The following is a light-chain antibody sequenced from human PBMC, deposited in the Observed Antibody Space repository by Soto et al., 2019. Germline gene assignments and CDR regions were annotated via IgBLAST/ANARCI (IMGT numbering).Light chain of an antibody. CDR3: SSYTTNSSYV. J-gene: IGLJ1*01. CDR2: TVS. V-gene: IGLV2-14*03. CDR1: SSDVGSYIF. Sequence: QSVLTQPASVSGSPGQSITISCTGTSSDVGSYIFVSWHQQHPGKAPKLIIYTVSSRPSGVSYRFSGSKSGNTASLTISGLQAEDGADYYCSSYTTNSSYVFGTGTKVTVL.